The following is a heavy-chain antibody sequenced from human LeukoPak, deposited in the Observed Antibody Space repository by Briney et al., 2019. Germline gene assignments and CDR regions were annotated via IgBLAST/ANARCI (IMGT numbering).Heavy chain of an antibody. CDR1: GGSITSYF. V-gene: IGHV4-59*01. J-gene: IGHJ3*02. Sequence: KSSETLSLTCTVSGGSITSYFWNWIRQPPGKGLEWIGSIYYSENTNYNPSLKSRVTISVDTSKAQFSLNLNSVTAADTAVYYCAGASSYFNSRGQRTFDIWGRGTMVTVSS. CDR2: IYYSENT. CDR3: AGASSYFNSRGQRTFDI. D-gene: IGHD3-22*01.